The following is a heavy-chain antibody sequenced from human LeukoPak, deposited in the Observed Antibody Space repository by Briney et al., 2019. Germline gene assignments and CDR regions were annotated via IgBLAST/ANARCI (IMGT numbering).Heavy chain of an antibody. Sequence: SETLSLTCAVYGGSFSGYYWSWIRQPPGKGLEWIGEINHSGSTNYNPSLKSRVTISVDTSKNQFSLELSSVTAADTAVYYCASRLYYYDSSGYSQYYYYYYGMDVWGQGTTVTVSS. D-gene: IGHD3-22*01. CDR1: GGSFSGYY. CDR3: ASRLYYYDSSGYSQYYYYYYGMDV. J-gene: IGHJ6*02. CDR2: INHSGST. V-gene: IGHV4-34*01.